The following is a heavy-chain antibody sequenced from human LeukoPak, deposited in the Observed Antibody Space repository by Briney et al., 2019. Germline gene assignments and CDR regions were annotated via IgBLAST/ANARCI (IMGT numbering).Heavy chain of an antibody. CDR3: ARDKVPISGYEELNDAFDI. Sequence: PGGSLRLSCAASGFTFSSYGMSWVRQAPGKGLEWVSAISGSGGSTYYADSVKGRFTISRDNAKNSLYLQMNSLRAEDTAVYYCARDKVPISGYEELNDAFDIWGQGTMVTVSS. J-gene: IGHJ3*02. CDR1: GFTFSSYG. D-gene: IGHD5-12*01. CDR2: ISGSGGST. V-gene: IGHV3-23*01.